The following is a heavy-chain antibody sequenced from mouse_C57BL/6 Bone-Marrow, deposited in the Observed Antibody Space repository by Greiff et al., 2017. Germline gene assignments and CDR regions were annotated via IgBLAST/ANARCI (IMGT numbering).Heavy chain of an antibody. CDR2: INPNNGGT. Sequence: VQLQQSGPELVKPGASVKIPCKASGYTFTDYNMDWVKQSHGKSLEWIGDINPNNGGTIYNQKFKGKATLTVDKSSSTAYMEHLSLTSEDTAFYYCAGRGDWLAYWGQGTLVTVSA. J-gene: IGHJ3*01. D-gene: IGHD1-1*01. V-gene: IGHV1-18*01. CDR3: AGRGDWLAY. CDR1: GYTFTDYN.